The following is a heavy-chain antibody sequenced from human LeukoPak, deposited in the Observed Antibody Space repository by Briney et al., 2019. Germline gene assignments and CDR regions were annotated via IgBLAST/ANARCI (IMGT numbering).Heavy chain of an antibody. CDR1: GGSISSYY. V-gene: IGHV4-59*01. D-gene: IGHD2-21*02. CDR2: IYYSGST. J-gene: IGHJ6*02. CDR3: ARTVFSYYYYGMDV. Sequence: SETLSLTCTVSGGSISSYYWSWIRQPPGKGLEWIGYIYYSGSTNYNPSLKSRVTISVDTPKNQFSLKLSSVTAADTAVYYCARTVFSYYYYGMDVWGQGTTVTVSS.